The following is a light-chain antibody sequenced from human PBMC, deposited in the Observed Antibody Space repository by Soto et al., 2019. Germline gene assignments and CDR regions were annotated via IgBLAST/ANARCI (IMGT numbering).Light chain of an antibody. Sequence: EIVLTQSPATLSLSPGEIATLSCRASQSVSDNLAWYQQKPGQGPRLLVYRASTRTLGIPARFSGSESGTEFTLTISSLQSEDFAVYYCQQYNSWPITFGQGTRLEI. V-gene: IGKV3-15*01. CDR2: RAS. CDR3: QQYNSWPIT. CDR1: QSVSDN. J-gene: IGKJ5*01.